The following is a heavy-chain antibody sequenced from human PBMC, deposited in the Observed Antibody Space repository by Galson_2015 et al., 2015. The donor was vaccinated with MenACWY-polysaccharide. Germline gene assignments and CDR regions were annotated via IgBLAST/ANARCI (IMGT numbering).Heavy chain of an antibody. CDR2: INPNSGGT. CDR1: GYTFTGYY. CDR3: ARGVRRNYDSSGYYAN. V-gene: IGHV1-2*06. D-gene: IGHD3-22*01. Sequence: SVKVSCKASGYTFTGYYMHWVRQAPGQGLEWMGRINPNSGGTNYAQKFQGRVTMTRDTSISTAYMELSRLRSDDTAVYYCARGVRRNYDSSGYYANWGQGTLVTVSS. J-gene: IGHJ4*02.